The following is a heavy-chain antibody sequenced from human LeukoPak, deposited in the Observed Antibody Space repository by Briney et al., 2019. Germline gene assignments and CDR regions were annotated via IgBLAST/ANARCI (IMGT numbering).Heavy chain of an antibody. CDR1: GASISGSGYY. D-gene: IGHD1-26*01. CDR3: ATTTIRLGF. V-gene: IGHV4-39*07. CDR2: IYSSGST. Sequence: SETLSLTCTVSGASISGSGYYWGWIRQPPGKGLEWIGSIYSSGSTYYNPSLKSRVTISVDTSKNQFSLRLSSVTAADTAVYYCATTTIRLGFWGQGTLVTVSS. J-gene: IGHJ4*02.